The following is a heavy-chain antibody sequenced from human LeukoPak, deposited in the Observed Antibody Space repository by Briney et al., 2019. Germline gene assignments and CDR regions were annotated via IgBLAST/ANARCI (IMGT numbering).Heavy chain of an antibody. D-gene: IGHD3-16*02. CDR1: GFTVSSNY. V-gene: IGHV3-53*01. J-gene: IGHJ4*02. CDR3: TTDMIMFGGVIVSVY. Sequence: GGSLRLSCAASGFTVSSNYMGWVRQAPGKGLEWVSIIYSGGSTYYADSVKGRFTISRDNSKNTLYLQMNSLRAEDTAVYYCTTDMIMFGGVIVSVYWGQGTLVTVSS. CDR2: IYSGGST.